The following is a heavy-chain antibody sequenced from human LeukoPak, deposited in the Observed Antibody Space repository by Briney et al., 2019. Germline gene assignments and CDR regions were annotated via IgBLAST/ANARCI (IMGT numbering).Heavy chain of an antibody. CDR2: IHYSGST. CDR1: GGSISSGSYY. Sequence: PSQTLSLTCTVSGGSISSGSYYWSWIRQPPGKGLEWIGSIHYSGSTFYNPSLKSRVTISVDTSKNQFSLKLSSVTAADTAVYYCARVEYRGSRGYSVYCFDYWGQGSLVTVSS. CDR3: ARVEYRGSRGYSVYCFDY. V-gene: IGHV4-39*07. D-gene: IGHD3-22*01. J-gene: IGHJ4*02.